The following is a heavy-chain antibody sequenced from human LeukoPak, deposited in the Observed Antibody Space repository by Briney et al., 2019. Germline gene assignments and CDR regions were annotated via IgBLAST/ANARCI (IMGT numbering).Heavy chain of an antibody. V-gene: IGHV4-31*01. CDR3: TRKGNNAFDM. CDR1: GGSISSGVYY. Sequence: SHTLSLTCTVSGGSISSGVYYWSWIRQPPGEGLEWLGYISYSGATYTNPPLQSPVTISLDASKNQFSLSVGSVTAADTAVYYCTRKGNNAFDMWGEGTMVSVSS. J-gene: IGHJ3*02. CDR2: ISYSGAT.